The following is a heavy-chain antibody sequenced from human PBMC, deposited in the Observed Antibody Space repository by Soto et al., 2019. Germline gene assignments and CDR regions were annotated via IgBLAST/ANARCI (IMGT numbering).Heavy chain of an antibody. CDR1: GGSFSGYY. CDR2: INHSGST. J-gene: IGHJ6*03. Sequence: QVQLQQWGAGLLKPSETLSLTCAVYGGSFSGYYWSWIRQPPGKGLEWIGEINHSGSTNYNPSLKSRVTISVDTSKTPFSLKLSSVTAADTAVYYCARARSIVVVPAAIRLGSDYYYYMDVWGKGTTVTVSS. D-gene: IGHD2-2*01. V-gene: IGHV4-34*01. CDR3: ARARSIVVVPAAIRLGSDYYYYMDV.